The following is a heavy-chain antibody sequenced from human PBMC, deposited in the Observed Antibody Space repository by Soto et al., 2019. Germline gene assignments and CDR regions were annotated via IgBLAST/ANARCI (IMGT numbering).Heavy chain of an antibody. CDR3: ARVMITFGGGASAFDI. V-gene: IGHV4-59*01. CDR2: IYYSGST. D-gene: IGHD3-16*01. J-gene: IGHJ3*02. Sequence: SETLSLTCTVSGGSISSYYWSWIRQPPGKGLEWIEYIYYSGSTNYNPSLKSRVTISVDTSKNQFSLKLSSVTAADTAVYYCARVMITFGGGASAFDIWGQGTMVTVSS. CDR1: GGSISSYY.